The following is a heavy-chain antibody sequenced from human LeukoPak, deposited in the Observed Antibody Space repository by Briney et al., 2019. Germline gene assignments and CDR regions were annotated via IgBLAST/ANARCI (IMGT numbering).Heavy chain of an antibody. V-gene: IGHV3-21*01. Sequence: GGSLRLSCAASGFTFSSYEMNWVRQAPGKGLEWVSSISSSSSYIYYADSVKGRFTISRDNAKNSLYLQMNSLRAEDTAVYYCARGGPLYSSSWYGNDAFDIWGQGTMVTVSS. CDR2: ISSSSSYI. CDR3: ARGGPLYSSSWYGNDAFDI. CDR1: GFTFSSYE. J-gene: IGHJ3*02. D-gene: IGHD6-13*01.